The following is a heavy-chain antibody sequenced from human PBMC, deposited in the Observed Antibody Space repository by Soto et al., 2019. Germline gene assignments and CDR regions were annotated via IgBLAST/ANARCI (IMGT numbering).Heavy chain of an antibody. CDR2: IRPSGGRT. V-gene: IGHV1-46*01. Sequence: QVHLVQSGAEVKKPGASVKVSCKASGYTFTNYYIHWVRQAPGQGLGWLGIIRPSGGRTEYAQRFQGRVTMTRDTSTSTVYMELTSLTSEDTAVYYCAREPNESYYFDYWGQGTLVTVSS. CDR3: AREPNESYYFDY. J-gene: IGHJ4*02. D-gene: IGHD5-18*01. CDR1: GYTFTNYY.